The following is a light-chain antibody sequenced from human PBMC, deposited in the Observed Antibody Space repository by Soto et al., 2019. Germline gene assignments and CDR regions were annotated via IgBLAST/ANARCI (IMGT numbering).Light chain of an antibody. CDR2: DAS. CDR3: LQRSAWPLT. V-gene: IGKV3-11*01. J-gene: IGKJ4*01. CDR1: QSVSSY. Sequence: EIVLTQSPATLSLSPGQRATLSCRASQSVSSYLAWYQQQPGQAPRLLIYDASNRATGIPARFSGRGSGTDFTIPISSLEPEDFAVYYCLQRSAWPLTFGGGTKVEIK.